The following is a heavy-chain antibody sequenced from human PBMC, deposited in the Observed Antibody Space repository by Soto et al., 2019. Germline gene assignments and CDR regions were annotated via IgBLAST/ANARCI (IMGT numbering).Heavy chain of an antibody. CDR1: GYAFGDYD. J-gene: IGHJ5*02. CDR2: MNPNSAHT. D-gene: IGHD1-1*01. Sequence: QVQLVQSGAEVQRPGASVKVSCRASGYAFGDYDISWVRQAPGQGLEWMGWMNPNSAHTGYAQKLQGRVSMTMDMSISTAYMELSSLRPEDTAIYYCPRMATYGTLNWFDPWGQGALVIVAS. CDR3: PRMATYGTLNWFDP. V-gene: IGHV1-8*01.